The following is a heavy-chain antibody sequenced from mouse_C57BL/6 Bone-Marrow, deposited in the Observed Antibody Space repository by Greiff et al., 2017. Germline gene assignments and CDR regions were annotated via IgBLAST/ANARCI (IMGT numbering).Heavy chain of an antibody. V-gene: IGHV5-6*01. D-gene: IGHD2-4*01. Sequence: VQLKESGGDLVKPGGSLKLSCAASGFTFSSYGMSWVRQTPDKRLEWVATISSGGSYTYYPDSVKGRFTISRDNTKNTLYMQMSHLKSENTAMYYCASSYYDYDGDYLGYWGQGTTLTVSS. CDR2: ISSGGSYT. CDR3: ASSYYDYDGDYLGY. J-gene: IGHJ2*01. CDR1: GFTFSSYG.